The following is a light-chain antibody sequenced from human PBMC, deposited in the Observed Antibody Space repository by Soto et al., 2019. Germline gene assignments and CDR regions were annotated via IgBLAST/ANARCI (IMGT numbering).Light chain of an antibody. J-gene: IGLJ7*01. CDR3: ATWDDSLNAAV. CDR1: RSSIGSNT. V-gene: IGLV1-44*01. Sequence: QSVLTQPPSASGTPGQRVTISCSGSRSSIGSNTVNWYQHLPGTAPKLLIYSNNHRPSGVPDRFSASKTGTSASLAISGLQSDDEAHYYCATWDDSLNAAVFGGGTQLTVL. CDR2: SNN.